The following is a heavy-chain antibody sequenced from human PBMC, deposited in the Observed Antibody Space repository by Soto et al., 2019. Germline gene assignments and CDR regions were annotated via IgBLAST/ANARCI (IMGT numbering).Heavy chain of an antibody. D-gene: IGHD3-10*01. CDR1: GGSIRSNNW. CDR2: IYYSGST. Sequence: SETLSLTCAVSGGSIRSNNWWSWIRQPPGKGLEWIGSIYYSGSTYYNPSLKSRVTISVDTSKNQFSLKLSSVTAADTAVYYCARVWGYYFDYWGQGTLVTVSS. V-gene: IGHV4-4*02. CDR3: ARVWGYYFDY. J-gene: IGHJ4*02.